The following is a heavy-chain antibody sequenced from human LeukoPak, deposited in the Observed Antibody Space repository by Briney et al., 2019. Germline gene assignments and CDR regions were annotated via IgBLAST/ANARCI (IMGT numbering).Heavy chain of an antibody. CDR2: ISANSGNT. Sequence: EASVKVSCKASGYIFTTYGISWVRQAPGQGLEWMGWISANSGNTNYAQKLQGRVTMTTDTSTSTAYMELRSLRSDDTAVYYCARIEKGYSSSSDSPYYYYMDVWGKGTTVTVSS. V-gene: IGHV1-18*01. CDR1: GYIFTTYG. D-gene: IGHD6-6*01. J-gene: IGHJ6*03. CDR3: ARIEKGYSSSSDSPYYYYMDV.